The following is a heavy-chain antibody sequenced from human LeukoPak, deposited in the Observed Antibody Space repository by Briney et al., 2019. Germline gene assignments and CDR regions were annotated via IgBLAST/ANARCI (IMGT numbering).Heavy chain of an antibody. CDR1: GYTFTSYG. CDR3: ARWDPYYYYMDV. V-gene: IGHV1-18*01. Sequence: ASVKVSCKASGYTFTSYGISWVRQAPGQGLERMGWISAYNGNTNYAQKLQGRVTMTTDTSTSTAYMELRSLRSDDTAVYYCARWDPYYYYMDVWGKGTTVTVSS. CDR2: ISAYNGNT. D-gene: IGHD1-26*01. J-gene: IGHJ6*03.